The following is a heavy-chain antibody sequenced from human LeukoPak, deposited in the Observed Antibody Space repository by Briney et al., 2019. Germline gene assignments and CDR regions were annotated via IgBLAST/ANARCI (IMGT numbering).Heavy chain of an antibody. J-gene: IGHJ4*02. CDR3: ARGAYGDYAVDY. V-gene: IGHV1-2*02. CDR2: INPNSGGT. Sequence: ASVKVSCKASGYTFTGYYMHWVRQAPGPGLEWMGWINPNSGGTNYAQKFQGRVTMTRDTSIGTAYMELSRLRSDDTAVYYCARGAYGDYAVDYWGQGTLVTVFS. D-gene: IGHD4-17*01. CDR1: GYTFTGYY.